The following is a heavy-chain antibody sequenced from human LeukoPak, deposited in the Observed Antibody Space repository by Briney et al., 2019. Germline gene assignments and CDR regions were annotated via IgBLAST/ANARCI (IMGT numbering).Heavy chain of an antibody. J-gene: IGHJ4*02. CDR2: IGSSGTTI. CDR3: ATAPV. V-gene: IGHV3-11*01. Sequence: GGSLRLSCAASGFTFSDYYMFWIRQAPGKGLEWVSFIGSSGTTIHYADSVKGRFTISRDNAKNSLYLQMNSLRAEDTAVYYCATAPVWGRGTLVTVSS. CDR1: GFTFSDYY.